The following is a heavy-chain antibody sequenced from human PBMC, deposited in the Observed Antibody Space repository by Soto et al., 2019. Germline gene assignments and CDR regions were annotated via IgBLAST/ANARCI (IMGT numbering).Heavy chain of an antibody. J-gene: IGHJ5*02. CDR3: ARNSDHRLVRGWLDP. Sequence: QGQLLESGGGVVQPGRSLRLSCAASGLSFSSSAMHWVRQAPGKGLEWVAMISHDGSHEYYGDSVKGRFSVSRDNSHNLLHLQMNSLRVADTAVYFCARNSDHRLVRGWLDPWGQGSLVTVSS. CDR2: ISHDGSHE. V-gene: IGHV3-30-3*01. CDR1: GLSFSSSA. D-gene: IGHD3-10*01.